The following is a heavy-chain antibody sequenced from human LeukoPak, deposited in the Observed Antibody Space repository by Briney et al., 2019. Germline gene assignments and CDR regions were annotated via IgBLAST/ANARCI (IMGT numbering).Heavy chain of an antibody. CDR3: ARDPPLGSCSTISCPHLDY. CDR2: ISSSSSSFI. V-gene: IGHV3-21*04. CDR1: GFTFSRYS. Sequence: VGSLRLSCAASGFTFSRYSMNWVRQAAGKGLEWVSSISSSSSSFIYYADSVKGRFTISRDNAKNSLYLQMNSLRAEDTAVYYCARDPPLGSCSTISCPHLDYWGQGTLVTVSS. D-gene: IGHD2-2*01. J-gene: IGHJ4*02.